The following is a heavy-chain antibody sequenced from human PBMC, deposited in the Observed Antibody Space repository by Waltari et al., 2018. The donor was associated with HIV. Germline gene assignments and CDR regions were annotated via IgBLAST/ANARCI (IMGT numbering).Heavy chain of an antibody. V-gene: IGHV5-51*01. CDR2: IYPGDSDN. D-gene: IGHD5-12*01. CDR1: GYSFTNYW. Sequence: EVQLVQSGAEVKKPGESLKISCQGSGYSFTNYWIGWVRQMPGKGLDGMGIIYPGDSDNRYSTSFQGQVTISADKSISTAYLQWSSLKASDTAMFYCARLPTVTSIDYWGQGTLVTVSS. J-gene: IGHJ4*02. CDR3: ARLPTVTSIDY.